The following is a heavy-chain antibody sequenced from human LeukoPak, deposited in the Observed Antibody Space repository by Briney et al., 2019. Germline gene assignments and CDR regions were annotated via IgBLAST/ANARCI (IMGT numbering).Heavy chain of an antibody. CDR3: VRAVEYYYDSSGYAVDY. D-gene: IGHD3-22*01. CDR1: GFTFARYS. J-gene: IGHJ4*02. CDR2: TRSSSSNI. Sequence: GGSLRLSCAASGFTFARYSMNWVRQAPGKGLEWVSSTRSSSSNIYYEDSVTGRFTISRDNAKNSLYLQMNSMRAEDTAVYYCVRAVEYYYDSSGYAVDYWGQGTLVTVSS. V-gene: IGHV3-21*01.